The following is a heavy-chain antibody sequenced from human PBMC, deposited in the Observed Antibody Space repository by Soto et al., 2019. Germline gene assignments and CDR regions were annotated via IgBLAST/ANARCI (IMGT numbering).Heavy chain of an antibody. CDR3: ARDLYYYDSSGYFTYYYYYGMDV. CDR1: GFTFSSYS. CDR2: ISSSSSYI. Sequence: EVQLVESGGGLVQPGGSLRLSCAASGFTFSSYSMNWVRQAPGKGLEWVSSISSSSSYIYYADSVKGRFTISRDNAKNSLYLQMNSLRAEDTAVYYCARDLYYYDSSGYFTYYYYYGMDVWGQGTTVTVSS. V-gene: IGHV3-21*01. D-gene: IGHD3-22*01. J-gene: IGHJ6*02.